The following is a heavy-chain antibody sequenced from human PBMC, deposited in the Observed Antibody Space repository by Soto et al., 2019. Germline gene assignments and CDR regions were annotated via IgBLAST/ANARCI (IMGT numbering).Heavy chain of an antibody. CDR3: AHRRVSLGSSGWRFDY. D-gene: IGHD6-19*01. Sequence: SGPTLVNPTQTLTLTCTFSGFSLSTSGVGVGWIRQPPGKALEWLALIYWNDDKRYSPSLKSRLTITKDTSKNQVVLTMTNMDPVDTATYYCAHRRVSLGSSGWRFDYWGQGTLVTVPS. CDR2: IYWNDDK. CDR1: GFSLSTSGVG. J-gene: IGHJ4*02. V-gene: IGHV2-5*01.